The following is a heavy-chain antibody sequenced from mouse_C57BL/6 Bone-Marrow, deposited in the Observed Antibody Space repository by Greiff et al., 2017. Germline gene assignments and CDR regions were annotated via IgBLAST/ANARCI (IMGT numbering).Heavy chain of an antibody. Sequence: VQLQQSGTVLARPGASVKMSYKTSGYTFTSYWMHWVKQRPGQGLEWIGAIYPGNSDTSYNQKFKGKAKLTAVTSASTAYMELSSLTNEDSAVYYCTSRYDYYGSSFDYWGQGTTLTVSS. CDR1: GYTFTSYW. V-gene: IGHV1-5*01. J-gene: IGHJ2*01. CDR3: TSRYDYYGSSFDY. D-gene: IGHD1-1*01. CDR2: IYPGNSDT.